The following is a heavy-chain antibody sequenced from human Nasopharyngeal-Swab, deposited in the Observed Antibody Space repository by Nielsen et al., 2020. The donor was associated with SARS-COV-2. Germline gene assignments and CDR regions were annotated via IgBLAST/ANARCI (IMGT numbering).Heavy chain of an antibody. CDR1: GFTFNNYW. CDR3: ARDPHGVRGAMQDAFDL. Sequence: GGSLRLSCAVSGFTFNNYWMHWVRQAPGKGLVWVSRINGEESRTSYADSVKGRFTISRDNAKNTLYLQMNSLRADDAAMYYCARDPHGVRGAMQDAFDLWGQGTIVTVSS. J-gene: IGHJ3*01. V-gene: IGHV3-74*01. D-gene: IGHD3-16*01. CDR2: INGEESRT.